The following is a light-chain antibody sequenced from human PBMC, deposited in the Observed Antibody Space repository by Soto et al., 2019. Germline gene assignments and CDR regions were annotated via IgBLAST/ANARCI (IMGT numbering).Light chain of an antibody. CDR2: DAS. V-gene: IGKV3-11*01. CDR1: QSVSSS. CDR3: QQRSNWPPIT. J-gene: IGKJ5*01. Sequence: EIVLTQSPATLSLSPGEGATLSCRASQSVSSSLAWYQQKPGQAPRLLIYDASSRATGIPARFSGSGSGTDFTLTISSLEPEDFAVYYCQQRSNWPPITFGQGTRLEIK.